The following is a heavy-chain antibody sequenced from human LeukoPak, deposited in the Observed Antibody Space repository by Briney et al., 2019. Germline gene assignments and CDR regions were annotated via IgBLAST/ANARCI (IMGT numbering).Heavy chain of an antibody. CDR3: ARERYYASGSYSGMWYFDY. CDR1: GCSISSGYY. Sequence: PSDTLSLTCAVSGCSISSGYYWGWIRQPPGKGLEWIGTIYHNGNTYYKSSLKSRVTISVDTSKNQFSLKLNSVTAADTAVYYCARERYYASGSYSGMWYFDYWGQGTLVTASS. CDR2: IYHNGNT. J-gene: IGHJ4*02. D-gene: IGHD3-10*01. V-gene: IGHV4-38-2*02.